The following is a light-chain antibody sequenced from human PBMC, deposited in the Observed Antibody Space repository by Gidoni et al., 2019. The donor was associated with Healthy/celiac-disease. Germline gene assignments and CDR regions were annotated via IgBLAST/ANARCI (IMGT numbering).Light chain of an antibody. Sequence: EIVMTQSPANLSVSPGERATLSCRASQSVSSNLAWYQQKPGQAPMLLIYGASTRATGIPARFSGSGSGTEFTLTISSLQSEDFAVYYCQQYNNRITFGQGTRLEIK. CDR3: QQYNNRIT. CDR2: GAS. J-gene: IGKJ5*01. CDR1: QSVSSN. V-gene: IGKV3-15*01.